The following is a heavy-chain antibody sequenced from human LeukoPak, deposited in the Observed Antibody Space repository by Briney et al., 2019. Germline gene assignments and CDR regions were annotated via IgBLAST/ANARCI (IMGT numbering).Heavy chain of an antibody. CDR2: ISWNSGSI. CDR3: AKEKIAAAGALDY. CDR1: GFTFDDYA. J-gene: IGHJ4*02. Sequence: PGRSPRLSCAASGFTFDDYAMHWVRQAPGKGLEWVSGISWNSGSIGYADSVKGRFTISRDNAKNSLYLQMNSLRAEDTALYYCAKEKIAAAGALDYWGQGTLVTVSS. D-gene: IGHD6-13*01. V-gene: IGHV3-9*01.